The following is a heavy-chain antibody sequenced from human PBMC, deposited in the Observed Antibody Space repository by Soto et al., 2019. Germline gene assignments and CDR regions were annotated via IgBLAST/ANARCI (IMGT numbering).Heavy chain of an antibody. D-gene: IGHD3-3*01. CDR3: ATRPPGERYFGVFDW. Sequence: EASVKVSCKASGYTFTSYAMHWVRQAPGQRLEWMGWINAGNGNTKYSQKFQGRVTITRDDTKSSLYLQMNNLRAEDTALYYCATRPPGERYFGVFDWWSQGTLVTVSS. CDR2: INAGNGNT. CDR1: GYTFTSYA. V-gene: IGHV1-3*01. J-gene: IGHJ4*02.